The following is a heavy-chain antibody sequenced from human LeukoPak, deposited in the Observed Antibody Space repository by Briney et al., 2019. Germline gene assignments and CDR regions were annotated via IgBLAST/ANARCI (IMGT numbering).Heavy chain of an antibody. J-gene: IGHJ6*02. CDR1: GFTFSSYS. CDR3: ATTDCSSTSCYSYYYYGMDV. Sequence: GGSLRLSCAASGFTFSSYSMNWVRQAPGKGLEWVSSISSSSSYIYYEDSVKGRFTISRDNAKNSLYLQMNSLRAEDTAVYYCATTDCSSTSCYSYYYYGMDVWGQGTTVTVSS. V-gene: IGHV3-21*01. CDR2: ISSSSSYI. D-gene: IGHD2-2*01.